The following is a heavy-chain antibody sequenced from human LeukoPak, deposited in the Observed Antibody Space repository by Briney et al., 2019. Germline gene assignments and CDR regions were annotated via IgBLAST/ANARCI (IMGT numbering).Heavy chain of an antibody. CDR3: AKDPMFDSSGYYPY. Sequence: GGSLRLSCAASGFTFSSYAMSWVRQAPGKGLEWVSAISGSGGSTYYADSVKSRFTISRDNSKNTLYLQMNSLRAEDTAVYYCAKDPMFDSSGYYPYWGQGTLVTVSS. J-gene: IGHJ4*02. D-gene: IGHD3-22*01. CDR2: ISGSGGST. CDR1: GFTFSSYA. V-gene: IGHV3-23*01.